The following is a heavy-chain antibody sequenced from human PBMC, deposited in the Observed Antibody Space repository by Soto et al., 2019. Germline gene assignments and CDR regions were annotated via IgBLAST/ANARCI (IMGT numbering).Heavy chain of an antibody. CDR1: GGSMSNNY. J-gene: IGHJ4*02. Sequence: QVHLQESGPGLVKPSETLSLFCNVSGGSMSNNYWTWIRQAPGKGLEWIGYVFYTGSTNYNPSLKSRVSISVDTSKTCFSLRLNSVTAADTAVYYCARSLTVTRFDQWGQGTRVTVS. CDR3: ARSLTVTRFDQ. D-gene: IGHD4-17*01. CDR2: VFYTGST. V-gene: IGHV4-59*01.